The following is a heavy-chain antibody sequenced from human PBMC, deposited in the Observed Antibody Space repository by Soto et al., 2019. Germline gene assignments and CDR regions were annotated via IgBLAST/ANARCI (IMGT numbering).Heavy chain of an antibody. D-gene: IGHD3-22*01. Sequence: QITLKESGPTLVTPTQTIMLTCTFSGFSLSTSGVGVGWIRQHPGKALEWLALIYWDDDKRYSPSLTSRLTLTKYTSKNQVVLTMTNMDPVDTATYYCAHSLIGYYYDSSGANWFDPWGQGTLVTVAS. CDR2: IYWDDDK. J-gene: IGHJ5*02. CDR3: AHSLIGYYYDSSGANWFDP. CDR1: GFSLSTSGVG. V-gene: IGHV2-5*02.